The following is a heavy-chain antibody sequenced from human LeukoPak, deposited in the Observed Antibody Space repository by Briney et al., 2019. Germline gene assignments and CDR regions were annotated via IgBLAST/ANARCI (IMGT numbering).Heavy chain of an antibody. V-gene: IGHV1-18*04. CDR2: ISAYNGNT. Sequence: ASVKVSCKASGYTFTNYYMHWVRQAPGQGLEWMGWISAYNGNTNYAQKLQGRVTMTTDTSTSTAYMELRSLRSDDTAVYYCARDEGSGDTNFDYWGQGTLVTVSS. J-gene: IGHJ4*02. CDR3: ARDEGSGDTNFDY. D-gene: IGHD6-19*01. CDR1: GYTFTNYY.